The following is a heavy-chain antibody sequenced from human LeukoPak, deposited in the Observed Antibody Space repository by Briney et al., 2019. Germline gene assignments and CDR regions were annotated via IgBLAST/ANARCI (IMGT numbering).Heavy chain of an antibody. D-gene: IGHD1-26*01. CDR3: ARSTSFSGRPLYCFDY. CDR1: GCTFTNYY. Sequence: EASVKVSCKASGCTFTNYYMHWVRQAPGQGLEWMGIIYPNDGSTNYAQKFQDRVTMTRDTSTSTVYMYLSSLRSEDTAVYYCARSTSFSGRPLYCFDYWGQGTLVTVSS. CDR2: IYPNDGST. J-gene: IGHJ4*02. V-gene: IGHV1-46*01.